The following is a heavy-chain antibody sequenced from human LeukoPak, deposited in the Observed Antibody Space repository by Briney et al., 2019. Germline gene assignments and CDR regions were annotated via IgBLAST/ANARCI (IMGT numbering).Heavy chain of an antibody. CDR2: IYHTGST. Sequence: PSQTLSLTCTVSGGSISTGGYFWSWIRQPPGKGLEWIGYIYHTGSTYYNPSLKSRVTISVDTSKNQFSLKLSSVTAADTAVYYCARGGGYYYDSSGYLDYWGQGTLVTVSS. CDR3: ARGGGYYYDSSGYLDY. V-gene: IGHV4-30-2*01. D-gene: IGHD3-22*01. J-gene: IGHJ4*02. CDR1: GGSISTGGYF.